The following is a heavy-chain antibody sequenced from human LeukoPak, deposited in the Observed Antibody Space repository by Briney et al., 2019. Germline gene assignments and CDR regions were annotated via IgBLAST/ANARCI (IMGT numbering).Heavy chain of an antibody. CDR3: AKGGGYDFWSEGGPDLDY. V-gene: IGHV3-23*01. CDR2: ISGSGGST. D-gene: IGHD3-3*01. CDR1: GFTFSSYA. J-gene: IGHJ4*02. Sequence: GSLRLSCAASGFTFSSYAMSWVRQAPGKGLEWVSAISGSGGSTYYADSVKGRFTISRDNSKNTLYLQMNSLRAEDTAVYYCAKGGGYDFWSEGGPDLDYWGQGTLVTVSS.